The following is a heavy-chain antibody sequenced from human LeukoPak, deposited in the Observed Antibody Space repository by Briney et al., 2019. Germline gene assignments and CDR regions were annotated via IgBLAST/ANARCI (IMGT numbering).Heavy chain of an antibody. V-gene: IGHV3-30*02. D-gene: IGHD3-10*01. CDR1: GFTFSSYG. J-gene: IGHJ4*02. CDR2: IRYDGSNK. Sequence: PGGSLRLSCAASGFTFSSYGMHWVRQAPGKGLEWVAFIRYDGSNKYYADSVKGRFTISRDNSKNTLYLQMNSLRAEDTAVYYCARVPRFGEYYFDYWGQGTLVTVSS. CDR3: ARVPRFGEYYFDY.